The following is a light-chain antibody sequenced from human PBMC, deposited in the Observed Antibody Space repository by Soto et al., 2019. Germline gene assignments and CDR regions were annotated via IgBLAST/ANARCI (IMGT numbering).Light chain of an antibody. V-gene: IGKV3-11*01. CDR3: QQRYSWPLS. CDR2: ETS. CDR1: QGVVNH. J-gene: IGKJ4*01. Sequence: IVLTQSPATLSLSPGARATLSCRASQGVVNHLDWFEQKPGQAPRLLIYETSNRATGIPARFSGSGSGTDFTLTISSLEPEDFAVYYCQQRYSWPLSFGGGTKVEI.